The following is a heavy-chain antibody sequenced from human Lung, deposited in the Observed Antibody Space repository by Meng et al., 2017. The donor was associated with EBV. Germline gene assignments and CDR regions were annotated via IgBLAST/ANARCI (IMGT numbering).Heavy chain of an antibody. CDR2: IYHSGST. CDR1: GAAFSSGNC. Sequence: QVQVLLLGPGLVMTSGTPSLSCAVSGAAFSSGNCGSWGRQPPGKGVEWMGEIYHSGSTTYTPSLKSRVTISVDKSKTQFSLKLSSVTAADTAVDYCARARSIAAAVIDYWGQGTLVTVSS. V-gene: IGHV4-4*02. J-gene: IGHJ4*02. D-gene: IGHD6-13*01. CDR3: ARARSIAAAVIDY.